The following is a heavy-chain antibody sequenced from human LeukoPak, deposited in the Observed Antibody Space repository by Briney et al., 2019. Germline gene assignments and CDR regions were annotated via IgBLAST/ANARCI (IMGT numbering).Heavy chain of an antibody. CDR1: GGSFSGYY. V-gene: IGHV4-34*01. CDR3: ARGVEDSYYDSSGYCDY. D-gene: IGHD3-22*01. Sequence: SETLSLTCAVYGGSFSGYYWSWIRQPPGKGLEWIGEINHSGSTNYNPSLKSGVTLSVDTSKNQFSLRRSSVTAADTAVYYWARGVEDSYYDSSGYCDYWGQGTLVTVSA. J-gene: IGHJ4*02. CDR2: INHSGST.